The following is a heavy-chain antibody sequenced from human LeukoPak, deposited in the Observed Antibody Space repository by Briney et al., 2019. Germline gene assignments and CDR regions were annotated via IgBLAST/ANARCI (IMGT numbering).Heavy chain of an antibody. CDR2: ISYDGSNK. D-gene: IGHD3-9*01. Sequence: GGSLRLSCAASGFTFSSYGMHWVRQAPGKGLEWVAVISYDGSNKYYADSVKGRFTISRDNSKNTLYLQMNSLRAEDTAVYYCANAGSYYDILGYWGQGTLVTVSS. CDR1: GFTFSSYG. CDR3: ANAGSYYDILGY. J-gene: IGHJ4*02. V-gene: IGHV3-30*18.